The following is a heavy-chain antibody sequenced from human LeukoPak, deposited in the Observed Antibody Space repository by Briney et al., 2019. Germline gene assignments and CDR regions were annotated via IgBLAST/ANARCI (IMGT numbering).Heavy chain of an antibody. J-gene: IGHJ5*02. Sequence: SQTLSLTCTISGNSVSSKSAAWNWIRQSPSRGLEWLGRTYYRSKWYNDYAVSVKSRITINPDTSKNQFSLQLNSVTPEDTAVYYCARDYGDYSLGPRTHNWFDPWGQGTLVTVSS. V-gene: IGHV6-1*01. D-gene: IGHD4-17*01. CDR1: GNSVSSKSAA. CDR3: ARDYGDYSLGPRTHNWFDP. CDR2: TYYRSKWYN.